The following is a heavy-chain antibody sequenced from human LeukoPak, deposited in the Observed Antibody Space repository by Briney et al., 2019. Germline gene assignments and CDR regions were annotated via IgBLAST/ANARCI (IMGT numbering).Heavy chain of an antibody. Sequence: GGSLRLSCAASGFTFDDYGMSWVRQAPGKGLEWVSGINWNGGSTGYADSVKGRFTISRDNAKNSLYLQMNSLRAEDTAVYYCARAMLRQEDYMDVWGKGTTVSVSS. CDR2: INWNGGST. V-gene: IGHV3-20*04. J-gene: IGHJ6*03. CDR1: GFTFDDYG. D-gene: IGHD2-8*01. CDR3: ARAMLRQEDYMDV.